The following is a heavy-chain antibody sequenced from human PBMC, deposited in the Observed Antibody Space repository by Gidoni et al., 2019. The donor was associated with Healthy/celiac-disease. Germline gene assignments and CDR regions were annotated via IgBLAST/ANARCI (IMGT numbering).Heavy chain of an antibody. J-gene: IGHJ4*02. CDR3: ARGRLIDIVVVPAAMRGTFDD. V-gene: IGHV4-34*02. CDR2: INHGGST. CDR1: GGSFSGYY. D-gene: IGHD2-2*01. Sequence: QVQLQQWGAGLLKPSETLSLPCAVYGGSFSGYYWNWIRQPPGKGLEWLGEINHGGSTNYNPSLKSRVTISLDTSKIQFSLSLSSVTAADTAVYYCARGRLIDIVVVPAAMRGTFDDCGQGTLVTVSS.